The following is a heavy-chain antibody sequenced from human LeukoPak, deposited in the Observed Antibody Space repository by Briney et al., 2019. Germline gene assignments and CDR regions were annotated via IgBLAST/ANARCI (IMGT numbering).Heavy chain of an antibody. D-gene: IGHD3-9*01. CDR1: GYTFTSYG. J-gene: IGHJ5*02. V-gene: IGHV1-69*13. CDR3: AREYVYDILTGYYTWFDP. CDR2: IIPIFGTA. Sequence: GASVKVSCKASGYTFTSYGITWVRQAPGQGLEWMGGIIPIFGTANYAQKFQGRVTITADESTSTAYMELSSLRSEDTAVYYCAREYVYDILTGYYTWFDPWGQGTLVTVSS.